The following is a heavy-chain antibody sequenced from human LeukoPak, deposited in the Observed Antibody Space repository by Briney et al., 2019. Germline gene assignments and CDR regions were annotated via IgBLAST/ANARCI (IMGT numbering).Heavy chain of an antibody. CDR1: GGTFSSYT. J-gene: IGHJ2*01. CDR2: IIPIFGTP. Sequence: ASVKVSCKGSGGTFSSYTISWVRQAPGQGLEWMGGIIPIFGTPNYAQKFQGRLTITADGSTSIAYMELSSLRFEDTAVYYCAREGYDFLTGNSKGYWYFDLWGRGTLVTVSS. D-gene: IGHD3-9*01. V-gene: IGHV1-69*13. CDR3: AREGYDFLTGNSKGYWYFDL.